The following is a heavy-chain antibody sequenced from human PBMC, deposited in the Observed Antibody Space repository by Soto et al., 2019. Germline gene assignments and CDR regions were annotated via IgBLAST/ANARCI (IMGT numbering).Heavy chain of an antibody. Sequence: QITLKESGPTLVKPTQTLTLTCTFSGFSLSTSGVGVGWIRQPPGKALEWLALIYWNDDKRYSPSLKSRLTITKDTSKSQVVLTMTNMDPVDTATYYCAHWLVTLTYYDYVWGSYRIDYWGQGTLVTVSS. CDR3: AHWLVTLTYYDYVWGSYRIDY. D-gene: IGHD3-16*02. CDR2: IYWNDDK. CDR1: GFSLSTSGVG. V-gene: IGHV2-5*01. J-gene: IGHJ4*02.